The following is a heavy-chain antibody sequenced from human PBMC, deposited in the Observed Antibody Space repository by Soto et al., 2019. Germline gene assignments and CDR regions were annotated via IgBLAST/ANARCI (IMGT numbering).Heavy chain of an antibody. CDR3: AKELELPDY. CDR2: ISYDGSNK. D-gene: IGHD1-7*01. CDR1: GFTFSSYG. J-gene: IGHJ4*02. Sequence: GGSLRLSCAASGFTFSSYGMHWVRQAPGKGLEWVAVISYDGSNKYYTDSVKGRFTISRDNSKNTLYLQMNSLIPEDTAVYYCAKELELPDYWGQGTLVTVSS. V-gene: IGHV3-30*18.